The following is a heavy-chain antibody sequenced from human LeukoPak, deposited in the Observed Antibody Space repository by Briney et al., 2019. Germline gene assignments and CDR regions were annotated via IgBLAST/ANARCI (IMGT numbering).Heavy chain of an antibody. CDR2: ISGSGGEI. J-gene: IGHJ4*02. Sequence: GGSLRLSCVASGFSFSIYGMTWVRQAPGKGLEWVSSISGSGGEIHYADSVKGRFTISRDNSKNTVYLQMNSLRDEDTAVFYCAKGEQQLMSYCFDYWGQGTLVTVSS. CDR3: AKGEQQLMSYCFDY. D-gene: IGHD6-13*01. V-gene: IGHV3-23*01. CDR1: GFSFSIYG.